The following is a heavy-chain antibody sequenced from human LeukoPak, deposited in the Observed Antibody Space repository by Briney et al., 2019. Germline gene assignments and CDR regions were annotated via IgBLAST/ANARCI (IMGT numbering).Heavy chain of an antibody. V-gene: IGHV5-51*01. CDR1: GYRFTSYW. CDR2: IYPGDSDT. J-gene: IGHJ5*02. CDR3: SRARRWLQSFCFDP. Sequence: GESLKISFKGSGYRFTSYWIGWVRQMPGKGLEWMGIIYPGDSDTRYSPSFQGQVTISADKSISTAYLQWSSLKASDTAMYYCSRARRWLQSFCFDPWGQGTLVTVSS. D-gene: IGHD5-24*01.